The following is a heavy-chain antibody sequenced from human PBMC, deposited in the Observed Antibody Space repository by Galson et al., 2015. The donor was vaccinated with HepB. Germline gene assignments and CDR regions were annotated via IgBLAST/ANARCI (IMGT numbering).Heavy chain of an antibody. CDR3: ARGRSPPGSEYFQH. CDR2: INPNSGGT. CDR1: GYTFTGHY. J-gene: IGHJ1*01. D-gene: IGHD1-26*01. V-gene: IGHV1-2*04. Sequence: SVKVSCKASGYTFTGHYMHWVRQAPGQGLEWMGWINPNSGGTNYAQKFQGWVTMTRDTSISTAYMELSRLRSDDTAVYYCARGRSPPGSEYFQHWGQGTLVTVSS.